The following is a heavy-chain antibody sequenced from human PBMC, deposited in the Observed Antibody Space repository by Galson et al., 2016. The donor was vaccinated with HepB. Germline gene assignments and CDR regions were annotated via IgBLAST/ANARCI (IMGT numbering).Heavy chain of an antibody. V-gene: IGHV2-70*01. Sequence: PALVKPTQTLTLTCTFSGFSLSSSGMSVTWIRQSPGKALEWLALIGWNDHKHYNTSLRTRLTIPKDTSKNQVVLKMTNMDPVDTGTYYCARTLGLTVQTPYSDYWGQGTLVTVSS. CDR1: GFSLSSSGMS. D-gene: IGHD4-23*01. J-gene: IGHJ4*02. CDR3: ARTLGLTVQTPYSDY. CDR2: IGWNDHK.